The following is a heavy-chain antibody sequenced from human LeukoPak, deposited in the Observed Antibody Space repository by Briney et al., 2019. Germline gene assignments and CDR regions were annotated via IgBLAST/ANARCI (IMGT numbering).Heavy chain of an antibody. CDR2: IYYSGST. CDR3: ASSWGELSSIDY. J-gene: IGHJ4*02. V-gene: IGHV4-59*08. Sequence: PSETLSLTCTVSGGSISSYYWSWIRQPPGKGLEWIGYIYYSGSTNYNPSLKSRVTISVDTSKNQFSLKLSSVTAADTAVYYCASSWGELSSIDYWGQGTLVTVSS. CDR1: GGSISSYY. D-gene: IGHD3-16*02.